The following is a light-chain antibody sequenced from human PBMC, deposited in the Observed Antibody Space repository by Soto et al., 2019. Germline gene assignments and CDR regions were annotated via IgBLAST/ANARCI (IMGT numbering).Light chain of an antibody. CDR1: QSVSSN. CDR3: QQYNNWPPRYT. J-gene: IGKJ2*01. CDR2: GAS. Sequence: DIVSTESPATLSVSPGEKATLSCRPSQSVSSNLAWYQQKRGQAPRLLIYGASTRATGIPARFSGSGSGTEFTLSIRSLESEDFAVYYCQQYNNWPPRYTFGQGTKVDIK. V-gene: IGKV3-15*01.